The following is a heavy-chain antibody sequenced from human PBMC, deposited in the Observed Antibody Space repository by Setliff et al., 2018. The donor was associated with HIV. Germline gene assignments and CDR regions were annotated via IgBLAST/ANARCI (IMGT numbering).Heavy chain of an antibody. J-gene: IGHJ6*02. CDR3: ARVPNQELYFYGMDV. D-gene: IGHD1-7*01. CDR2: IIPIFGSI. V-gene: IGHV1-69*05. CDR1: GGTFSNYA. Sequence: SVRVSCKASGGTFSNYAISWVRQAPGQGLEWMGGIIPIFGSINYAQKFQGRVTITTDESTSTAYMELSSLRSEDTAVYYCARVPNQELYFYGMDVWGQGTTVTVSS.